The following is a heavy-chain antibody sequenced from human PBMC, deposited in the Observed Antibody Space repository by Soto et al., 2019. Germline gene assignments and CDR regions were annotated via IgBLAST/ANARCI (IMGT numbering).Heavy chain of an antibody. J-gene: IGHJ6*02. CDR3: ARDHPNYGMDV. CDR2: IYYSGST. V-gene: IGHV4-59*01. Sequence: SETLSLTCTVSGGSTSSYYWSWIRQPPGKGLEWIGYIYYSGSTNYNPSLKSRVTISVDTSKNQFSLKLSSVTAADTAVYYCARDHPNYGMDVWGQGTTVTVSS. CDR1: GGSTSSYY.